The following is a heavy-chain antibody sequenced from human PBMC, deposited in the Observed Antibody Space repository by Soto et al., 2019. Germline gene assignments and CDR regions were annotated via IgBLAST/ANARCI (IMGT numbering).Heavy chain of an antibody. CDR3: AIGGSSSWVSDY. Sequence: QVQLVQSGAEVKKPGSSVKVSYKTSGGTFSSYAVSWVRQAPGQGLEWMGGIIHILETANYEQKFQGKVTITADESTSTPYIESRSLTSEDTAVYFWAIGGSSSWVSDYWGQGTVVTVSA. V-gene: IGHV1-69*01. CDR1: GGTFSSYA. J-gene: IGHJ4*02. D-gene: IGHD2-2*01. CDR2: IIHILETA.